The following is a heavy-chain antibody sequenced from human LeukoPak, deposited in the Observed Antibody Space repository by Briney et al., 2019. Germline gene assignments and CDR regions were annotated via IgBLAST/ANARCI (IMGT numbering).Heavy chain of an antibody. CDR3: AREGLYYYDSSGYYYYMDV. CDR1: GGSISSSSYY. Sequence: SETLSLTCTVSGGSISSSSYYWGWIRQPPGKGLEWIGSIYYSGSTYYNPSLKSRVTISVDTSKNQFSLKLSSVTAADTAVYYCAREGLYYYDSSGYYYYMDVWGKGTTVTVSS. CDR2: IYYSGST. V-gene: IGHV4-39*07. J-gene: IGHJ6*03. D-gene: IGHD3-22*01.